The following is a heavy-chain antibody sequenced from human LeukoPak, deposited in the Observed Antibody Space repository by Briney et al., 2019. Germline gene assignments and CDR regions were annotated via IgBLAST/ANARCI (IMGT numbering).Heavy chain of an antibody. V-gene: IGHV3-74*01. CDR1: GFTVSRNY. J-gene: IGHJ4*02. CDR2: INSDGSST. CDR3: ARRELNFDY. Sequence: GGSLRLSCAASGFTVSRNYMSWVRQAPGKGLVWVSRINSDGSSTSYADSVKGRFTISRDNAKNTLYLQMNSLRAEDTAVYYCARRELNFDYWGQGTLVTVSS. D-gene: IGHD1-26*01.